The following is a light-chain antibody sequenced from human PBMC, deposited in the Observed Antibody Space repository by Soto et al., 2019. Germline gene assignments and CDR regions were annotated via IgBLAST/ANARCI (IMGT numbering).Light chain of an antibody. CDR2: AAS. Sequence: DIQLTQSPSFPSASVGDRVTITCRASQGISSYLAWYQQKPGKAPKLLIYAASTLQSGVPSRFSGSGSATEFPLTISSLQPEDFATYYGQQLNSYPPTFGPGTKVDIK. CDR1: QGISSY. V-gene: IGKV1-9*01. J-gene: IGKJ3*01. CDR3: QQLNSYPPT.